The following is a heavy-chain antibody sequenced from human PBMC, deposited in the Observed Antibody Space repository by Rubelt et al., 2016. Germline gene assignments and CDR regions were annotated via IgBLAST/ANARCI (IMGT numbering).Heavy chain of an antibody. Sequence: QLQLQESSPGLVKPSETLSLTCTVSGYSISSGYYWGWIRQPPGKGLEWIGSIYHSGSTYHNPSLKSRVTISVDPTKNQFSLKLTSGAAADTAVYYCARDPRSGWYGYYFDYWGQGTLVTVSS. J-gene: IGHJ4*02. CDR1: GYSISSGYY. D-gene: IGHD6-19*01. CDR3: ARDPRSGWYGYYFDY. V-gene: IGHV4-38-2*02. CDR2: IYHSGST.